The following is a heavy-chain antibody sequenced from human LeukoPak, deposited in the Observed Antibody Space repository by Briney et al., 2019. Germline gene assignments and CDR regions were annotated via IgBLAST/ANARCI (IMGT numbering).Heavy chain of an antibody. D-gene: IGHD4-23*01. V-gene: IGHV4-39*07. CDR3: ARDCEVTRRDRTTVGEGDY. CDR1: GGSISSSSYY. CDR2: IYYSGNT. Sequence: SETLSLTCTVSGGSISSSSYYWGWIRQPPGKGLEWIGSIYYSGNTYYNPSLKSRVTISVDTSKNQFSLKLSSVTAADTAVYYCARDCEVTRRDRTTVGEGDYWGQGTLVTVSS. J-gene: IGHJ4*02.